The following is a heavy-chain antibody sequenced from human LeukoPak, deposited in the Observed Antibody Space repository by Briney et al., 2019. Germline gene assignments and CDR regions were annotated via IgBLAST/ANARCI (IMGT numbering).Heavy chain of an antibody. V-gene: IGHV3-48*03. D-gene: IGHD2-15*01. CDR2: ISSSGSTI. CDR1: GFTFSSNE. CDR3: ARDIVVVVAATFYYYYGMDV. J-gene: IGHJ6*04. Sequence: GGSLRLSCAASGFTFSSNEMNWVRQAPGKGLEWVSYISSSGSTIYYADSVKGRFTISRDNAKNSLYLQMNSLRAEDTAVYYFARDIVVVVAATFYYYYGMDVWGKGTTVTVSS.